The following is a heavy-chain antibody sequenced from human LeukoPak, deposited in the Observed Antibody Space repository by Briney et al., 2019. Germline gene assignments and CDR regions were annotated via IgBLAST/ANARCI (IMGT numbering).Heavy chain of an antibody. CDR2: ISYDGSNK. CDR1: GFTFSSYG. Sequence: GGSLRLSCAASGFTFSSYGMHWVRQAPGKGLEWVAVISYDGSNKYYADSAKGRFTISRDNSKNTLYLQMNSLRAEDTAVYYCAKAGSRDGYNHFDYWGQGTLVTVSS. V-gene: IGHV3-30*18. D-gene: IGHD5-24*01. J-gene: IGHJ4*02. CDR3: AKAGSRDGYNHFDY.